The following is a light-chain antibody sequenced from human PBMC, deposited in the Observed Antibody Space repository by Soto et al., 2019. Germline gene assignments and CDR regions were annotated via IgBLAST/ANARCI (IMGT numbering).Light chain of an antibody. CDR3: QQYGSSPSWT. J-gene: IGKJ1*01. CDR1: QSVSSSY. V-gene: IGKV3-20*01. Sequence: IVLTQSPGTLSLSPGERATLSCRASQSVSSSYLAWYQQKPGQAPRLLIYGASGRATGIPDRFSGSGSGTDFTLTINRLEPEDFAVYYCQQYGSSPSWTFGQGTKVDIK. CDR2: GAS.